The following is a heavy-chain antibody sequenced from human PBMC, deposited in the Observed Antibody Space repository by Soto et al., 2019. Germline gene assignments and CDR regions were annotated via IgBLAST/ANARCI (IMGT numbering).Heavy chain of an antibody. CDR2: IYYSGST. J-gene: IGHJ5*02. Sequence: SETLSLTCTVSGGSISSGGYYWSWIRQHPGKGLEWIGYIYYSGSTYYNPSLKSRVTISVDTSKNQFSLKLSSVTAADTAVYYCAGWPEGSSSWSRPNNWFDPWGQGTLVTVSS. D-gene: IGHD6-13*01. V-gene: IGHV4-31*03. CDR1: GGSISSGGYY. CDR3: AGWPEGSSSWSRPNNWFDP.